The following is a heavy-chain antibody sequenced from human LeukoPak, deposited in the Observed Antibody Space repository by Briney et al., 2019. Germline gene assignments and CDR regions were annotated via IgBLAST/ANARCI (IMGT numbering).Heavy chain of an antibody. CDR3: ARDVETGNYYFYYGVDV. Sequence: ASVKVSCKASGYTFTGYYVHWVRQAPGQGLEWMGRINPNNGDTNYAQRFQGRVTMTTDTSISTAYMELSGLRSDDTAVYYCARDVETGNYYFYYGVDVWGQGTTVTVSS. J-gene: IGHJ6*02. CDR1: GYTFTGYY. D-gene: IGHD3-10*01. CDR2: INPNNGDT. V-gene: IGHV1-2*06.